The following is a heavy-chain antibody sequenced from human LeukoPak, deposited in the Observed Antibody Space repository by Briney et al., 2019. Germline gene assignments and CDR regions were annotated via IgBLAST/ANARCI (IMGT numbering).Heavy chain of an antibody. CDR2: TNLAKGNT. V-gene: IGHV1-3*01. D-gene: IGHD2-2*01. CDR1: GYTFTSYA. Sequence: GASVKVSCKASGYTFTSYAMHWVRQAPGQSLGGMEWTNLAKGNTKYSQKFQGRVTITRDTSASTAYMELSSLRSEDTAVYYCARDRIVVVPAAIRPYNWFDPWGQGTLVTVSS. CDR3: ARDRIVVVPAAIRPYNWFDP. J-gene: IGHJ5*02.